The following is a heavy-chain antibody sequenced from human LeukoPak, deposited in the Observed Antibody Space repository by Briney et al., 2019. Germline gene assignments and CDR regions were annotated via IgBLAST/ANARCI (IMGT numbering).Heavy chain of an antibody. CDR1: GGSISSYY. Sequence: SETLSLTCTVSGGSISSYYWSWIRQPPGKGLEWIGYICYSGSTNYNPSLKSRVTISVDTSKNQFSLKLSSVTAADTAVYYCARDRDDSSGYYAFDIWGQGTMVTVSS. CDR3: ARDRDDSSGYYAFDI. J-gene: IGHJ3*02. V-gene: IGHV4-59*01. D-gene: IGHD3-22*01. CDR2: ICYSGST.